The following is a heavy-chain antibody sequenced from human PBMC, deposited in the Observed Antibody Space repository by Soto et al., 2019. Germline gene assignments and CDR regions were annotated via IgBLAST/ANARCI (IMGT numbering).Heavy chain of an antibody. J-gene: IGHJ4*02. CDR3: AKDPLYFGDPP. V-gene: IGHV4-59*12. D-gene: IGHD3-10*01. CDR1: VGSISGYY. CDR2: VNYIGST. Sequence: PSETLSLTCTVSVGSISGYYWTWIRQPPGKGLEWIGYVNYIGSTTYNPSLNSRVIISVDTSKTQFSLRMNSVTAADTAVYYCAKDPLYFGDPPWGQGTLVTVSS.